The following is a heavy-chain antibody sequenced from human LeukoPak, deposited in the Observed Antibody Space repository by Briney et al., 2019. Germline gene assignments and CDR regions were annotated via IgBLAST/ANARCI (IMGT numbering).Heavy chain of an antibody. V-gene: IGHV1-69*04. CDR1: GGTFSSYA. J-gene: IGHJ3*02. D-gene: IGHD4-17*01. Sequence: ASVKVSCKASGGTFSSYAISWVRQAPGQGLEWMGRIIPILGIANYAQKFQGRVTITADKSTSTAYMELSSLRSEDTAVYYCAREDYGDPGAFDIWGQGTMVTVSS. CDR2: IIPILGIA. CDR3: AREDYGDPGAFDI.